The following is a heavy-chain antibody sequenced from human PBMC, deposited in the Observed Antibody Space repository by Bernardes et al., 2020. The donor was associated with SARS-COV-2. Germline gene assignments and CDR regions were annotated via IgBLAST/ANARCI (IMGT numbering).Heavy chain of an antibody. CDR2: IYYTRNT. D-gene: IGHD3-10*01. V-gene: IGHV4-61*01. J-gene: IGHJ4*02. CDR3: ARVRGDYFDY. CDR1: GDSVSRGYYY. Sequence: SETLYLSCTVSGDSVSRGYYYWSWLRQSPGKGLEWIGYIYYTRNTNYNPSLKSRVTISVDTSKNQFSLKLSSVTAADTAVYFCARVRGDYFDYWGQGTLVTISS.